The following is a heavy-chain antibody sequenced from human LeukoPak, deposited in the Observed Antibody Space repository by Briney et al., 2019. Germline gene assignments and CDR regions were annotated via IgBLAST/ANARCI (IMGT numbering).Heavy chain of an antibody. Sequence: SQTLSLTCTVSGGSITSGTYYWTWIRHHPGKGLEWIGYIYSSGDTQYNPSLRSRVTMSVDTSKRQFSLKLSSVTAADTAVYFCARSRGTIFWGQGTMVTVSS. CDR3: ARSRGTIF. CDR1: GGSITSGTYY. D-gene: IGHD1-1*01. CDR2: IYSSGDT. V-gene: IGHV4-31*03. J-gene: IGHJ3*01.